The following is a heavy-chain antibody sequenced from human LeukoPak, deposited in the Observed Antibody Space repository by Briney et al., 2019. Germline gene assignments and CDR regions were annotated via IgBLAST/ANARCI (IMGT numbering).Heavy chain of an antibody. V-gene: IGHV3-7*01. Sequence: GGSLRLSCAASGFTFSNYWMSWVRQAPGKGLEWVANIKQDGSENYYVDSVKGRFTISRDNAKNSLYLQMNSLRAEDTAVYYCARDLINYYGSGSYSWGQGTLVTVSS. CDR1: GFTFSNYW. J-gene: IGHJ4*02. CDR3: ARDLINYYGSGSYS. D-gene: IGHD3-10*01. CDR2: IKQDGSEN.